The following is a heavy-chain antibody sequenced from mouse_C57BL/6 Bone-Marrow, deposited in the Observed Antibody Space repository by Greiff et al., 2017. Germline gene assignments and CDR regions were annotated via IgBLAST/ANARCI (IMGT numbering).Heavy chain of an antibody. D-gene: IGHD1-1*01. CDR3: VSDIFYVSSY. CDR1: GFTFNTYA. V-gene: IGHV10-3*01. J-gene: IGHJ3*01. CDR2: IRSNSSNYAT. Sequence: EVQLVESGGGLVQPKGSLKLSCAASGFTFNTYAMHWVRQAPGKGLEWVARIRSNSSNYATYYAVSVKDRFTISRDASPSMLYLQMNNLKTDDTAMYYCVSDIFYVSSYWGQGTLVTVSA.